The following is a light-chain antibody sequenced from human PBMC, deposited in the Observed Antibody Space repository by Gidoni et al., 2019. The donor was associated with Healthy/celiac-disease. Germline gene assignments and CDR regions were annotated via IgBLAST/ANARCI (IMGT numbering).Light chain of an antibody. J-gene: IGLJ2*01. V-gene: IGLV1-44*01. CDR2: SHN. CDR3: AAWDDSLNGVV. CDR1: SSNIGSNT. Sequence: QSVLTQPPSASGTPGQRVTISCSGSSSNIGSNTVNWYQQLPGTAPKILTYSHNQRPSGVPDRFSGSNSGTSASLAISGLQSEDEADYYCAAWDDSLNGVVFGGGTKLTVL.